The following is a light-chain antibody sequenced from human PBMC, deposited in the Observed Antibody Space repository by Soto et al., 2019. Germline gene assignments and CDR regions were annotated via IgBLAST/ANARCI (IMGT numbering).Light chain of an antibody. CDR3: QQYGRLPLT. Sequence: EIVLTQSPGTLSLSPGEGATLSCRASQSVSSSYLAWYQQKPGQAPRLLIYGASSRATGIPDRFSGSGSGTDFTLTISRLEPEDFAVYYCQQYGRLPLTFGQGTKVEIK. CDR1: QSVSSSY. V-gene: IGKV3-20*01. J-gene: IGKJ1*01. CDR2: GAS.